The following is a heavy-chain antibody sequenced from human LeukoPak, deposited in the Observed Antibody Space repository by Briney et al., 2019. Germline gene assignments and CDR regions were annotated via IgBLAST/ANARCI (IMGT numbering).Heavy chain of an antibody. Sequence: GASVKVSCKASGYTFTSYGISWVRQAPGQGLEWMGWISAYNGNTNYAQKLQGRVTMTTDTSTSTAYMELRSLGSDDTAVYYCARVSVIWDYYGSGRDQYYFDYWGQGTLVTVSS. V-gene: IGHV1-18*01. CDR1: GYTFTSYG. CDR3: ARVSVIWDYYGSGRDQYYFDY. CDR2: ISAYNGNT. J-gene: IGHJ4*02. D-gene: IGHD3-10*01.